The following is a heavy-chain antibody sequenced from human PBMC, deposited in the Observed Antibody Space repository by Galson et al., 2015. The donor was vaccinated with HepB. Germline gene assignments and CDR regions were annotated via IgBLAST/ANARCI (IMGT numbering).Heavy chain of an antibody. CDR2: IHFSGIT. Sequence: ETLSLTCTVSGGSISRYFWSWIRHSPEKGLEWIGYIHFSGITNYNPSLKSRVTISIDPSKNHFSLRLISVTAADTAVYFCARHEEYSFDSWGQGTLVTVSS. D-gene: IGHD6-6*01. J-gene: IGHJ4*02. CDR1: GGSISRYF. CDR3: ARHEEYSFDS. V-gene: IGHV4-59*08.